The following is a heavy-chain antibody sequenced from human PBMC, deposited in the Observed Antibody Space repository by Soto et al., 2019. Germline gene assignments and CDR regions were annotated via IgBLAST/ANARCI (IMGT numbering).Heavy chain of an antibody. Sequence: QVQLVESGGGVVQPGRSLRLSCAASRFSFTTYDMHWVRQAPGKGLEWVAVISNDGINKYYADSVKGRFIISRDNSKNTLYLQMNSLRTEDTAVYYCAESFAGRGYWGQGTLVTVSS. J-gene: IGHJ4*02. CDR1: RFSFTTYD. V-gene: IGHV3-30*03. D-gene: IGHD3-10*01. CDR2: ISNDGINK. CDR3: AESFAGRGY.